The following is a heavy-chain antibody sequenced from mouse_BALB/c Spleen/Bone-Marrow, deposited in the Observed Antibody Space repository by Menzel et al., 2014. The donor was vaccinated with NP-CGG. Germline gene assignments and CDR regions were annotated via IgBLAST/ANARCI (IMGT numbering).Heavy chain of an antibody. J-gene: IGHJ3*01. CDR2: ISNGGGSI. D-gene: IGHD1-1*01. CDR1: GFTFSSYT. V-gene: IGHV5-12-2*01. CDR3: ASHYYDSSPFAY. Sequence: EVQVVESGGGLVQPGGSLKLSCAASGFTFSSYTMSWVRQTPEKRLVWVAYISNGGGSIYYPDTVKGRFTIPRDNDKNTLYLQMSSLKSEDTAMYYCASHYYDSSPFAYWGQGTLVTVSA.